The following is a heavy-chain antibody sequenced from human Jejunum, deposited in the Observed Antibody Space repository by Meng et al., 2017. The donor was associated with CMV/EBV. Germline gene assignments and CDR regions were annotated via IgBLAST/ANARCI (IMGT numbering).Heavy chain of an antibody. CDR1: GFSFRDYE. CDR3: AKDRTVGY. D-gene: IGHD1-14*01. J-gene: IGHJ4*02. Sequence: SCAASGFSFRDYEMHWVRQAPGKGLEWLAYISSSGVTTYYADSLKGRFTISRDNAKNSLYLQMTGLRGDDTAVYYCAKDRTVGYWGQGTLVTVSS. CDR2: ISSSGVTT. V-gene: IGHV3-48*03.